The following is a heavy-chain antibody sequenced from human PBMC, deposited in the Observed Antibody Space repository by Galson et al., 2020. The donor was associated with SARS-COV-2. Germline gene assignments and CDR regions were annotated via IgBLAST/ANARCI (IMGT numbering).Heavy chain of an antibody. CDR3: ARTTYQSNFYFDS. J-gene: IGHJ4*02. D-gene: IGHD7-27*01. CDR2: VNPNSGGT. CDR1: GYKFTAYY. Sequence: ASVKVSCKASGYKFTAYYLHSVRQAPAQGREWTGWVNPNSGGTHYAQKFEGRVTMTRETSISTAYLELRRLRSDDTAVYYCARTTYQSNFYFDSWGLGTLVTVPS. V-gene: IGHV1-2*02.